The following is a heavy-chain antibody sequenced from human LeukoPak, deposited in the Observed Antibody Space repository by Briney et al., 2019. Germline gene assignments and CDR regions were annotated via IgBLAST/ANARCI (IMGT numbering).Heavy chain of an antibody. D-gene: IGHD1-26*01. Sequence: GESLKIFCKGSGYSFTSYWIGWVRQMPGKGLEWMGIIYPGDSDTRYSPSFQGQVTISADKSISTAYLQWSSLKASDTAMYYCALELPTLGHAFDIWGQGTMVTVSS. CDR1: GYSFTSYW. V-gene: IGHV5-51*01. J-gene: IGHJ3*02. CDR3: ALELPTLGHAFDI. CDR2: IYPGDSDT.